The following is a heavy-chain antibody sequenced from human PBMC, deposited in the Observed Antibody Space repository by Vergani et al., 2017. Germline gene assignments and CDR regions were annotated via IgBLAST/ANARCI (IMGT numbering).Heavy chain of an antibody. J-gene: IGHJ5*02. Sequence: EVQLLDSGGGWAQSGGSLTVACGASGFIFNKYAMSWVRQAPGKGLEWVAAVSGNGNKTHYADSVKGRFTISRDNSKSTLNLQMNSLRVDDTAIYYCTKAERYXTANRCYDEWFDAWGGGTVVAVSP. CDR2: VSGNGNKT. CDR3: TKAERYXTANRCYDEWFDA. V-gene: IGHV3-23*01. D-gene: IGHD2-8*02. CDR1: GFIFNKYA.